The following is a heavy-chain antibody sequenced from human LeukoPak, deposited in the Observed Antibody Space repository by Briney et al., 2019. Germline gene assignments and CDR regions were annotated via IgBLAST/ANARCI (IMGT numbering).Heavy chain of an antibody. Sequence: SGTLSLTCAVYGGSFSGYYWSWIRQPPGKGLEWIGEINHSGSTNYNPSFKSRVTISVDTSKNQFSLKLSSVTAADTAVYYCARTLHYYGSGSRAFDIWGQGTMVTVSS. CDR2: INHSGST. V-gene: IGHV4-34*01. J-gene: IGHJ3*02. CDR1: GGSFSGYY. CDR3: ARTLHYYGSGSRAFDI. D-gene: IGHD3-10*01.